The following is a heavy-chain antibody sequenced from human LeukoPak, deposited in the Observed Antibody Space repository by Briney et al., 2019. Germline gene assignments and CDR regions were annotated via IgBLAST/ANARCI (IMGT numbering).Heavy chain of an antibody. D-gene: IGHD3-22*01. V-gene: IGHV4-4*07. Sequence: SETLSLTCTVSGGSISSYYWSWIRQPAGKGLEWIGRIHTSGSTNYNPSLKSRVTVSVDTSKNQFSLKLSSVTAADTAVYYCARDSYYYDSSGYYRFDYWGQGTLVTVSS. CDR3: ARDSYYYDSSGYYRFDY. J-gene: IGHJ4*02. CDR2: IHTSGST. CDR1: GGSISSYY.